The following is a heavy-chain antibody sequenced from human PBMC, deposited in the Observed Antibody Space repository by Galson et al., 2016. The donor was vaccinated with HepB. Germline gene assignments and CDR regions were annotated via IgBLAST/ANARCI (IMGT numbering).Heavy chain of an antibody. D-gene: IGHD3-3*01. CDR2: VSGSGRST. J-gene: IGHJ6*02. CDR3: AKYEKFFEWVLPTYYYYAMDV. CDR1: GFSFSSFA. Sequence: SLRLSCAASGFSFSSFAMGWVRQAPGKGLEWVSVVSGSGRSTYYAHSVKGRFTISRDNSKSTLYLQMNSLRAEDTAVYYCAKYEKFFEWVLPTYYYYAMDVGGQGTSVTV. V-gene: IGHV3-23*01.